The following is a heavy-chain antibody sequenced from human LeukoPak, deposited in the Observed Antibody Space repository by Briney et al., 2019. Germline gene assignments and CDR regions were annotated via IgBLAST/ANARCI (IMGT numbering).Heavy chain of an antibody. V-gene: IGHV3-43*02. CDR2: ISGDGGST. Sequence: GGSLRLSCAASGFTFDDYAMHWVRQAPGKGLEWISLISGDGGSTYYVDSVKGRFTISRDNRKNSLYLQMNSLRTEDTAWYYCARDSSGYPDYWGQGTLVTVSS. J-gene: IGHJ4*02. D-gene: IGHD3-3*01. CDR3: ARDSSGYPDY. CDR1: GFTFDDYA.